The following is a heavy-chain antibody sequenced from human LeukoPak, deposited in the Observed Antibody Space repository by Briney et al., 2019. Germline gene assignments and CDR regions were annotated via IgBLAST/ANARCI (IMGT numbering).Heavy chain of an antibody. J-gene: IGHJ6*02. CDR2: ISAYNGNT. CDR3: AREETHHVYYGMDV. D-gene: IGHD1-14*01. V-gene: IGHV1-18*01. CDR1: GYSFTSYG. Sequence: ASVKVSCKASGYSFTSYGISWVRQAPGEGLECKGWISAYNGNTNYAQKVQGRVTMTTDTSTSTAYMELRSLRSDDTAVYYCAREETHHVYYGMDVWGQGTMVTVSS.